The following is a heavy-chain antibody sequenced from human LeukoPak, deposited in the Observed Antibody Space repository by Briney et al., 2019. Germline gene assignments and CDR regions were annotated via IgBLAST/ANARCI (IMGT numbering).Heavy chain of an antibody. CDR3: AGGSSPTYYYFDY. J-gene: IGHJ4*02. Sequence: PGGSLRLSCAASGFTFSSFSMNWVRQAPGKGLEWVSSISSGGDYKHYADSVKGRLTISRDNAKNSLFLQMNSLRAEDTAVYYCAGGSSPTYYYFDYWGQGTLVTVSS. CDR1: GFTFSSFS. D-gene: IGHD6-13*01. CDR2: ISSGGDYK. V-gene: IGHV3-21*01.